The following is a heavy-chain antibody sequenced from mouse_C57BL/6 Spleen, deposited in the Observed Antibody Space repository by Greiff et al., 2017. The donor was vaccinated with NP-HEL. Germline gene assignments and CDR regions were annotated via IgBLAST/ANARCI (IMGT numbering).Heavy chain of an antibody. CDR1: GFTFSSYA. CDR2: ISDGGSYT. Sequence: EVQGVESGGGLVKPGGSLKLSCAASGFTFSSYAMSWVRQTPEKRLEWVATISDGGSYTYYPDNVKGRFTISRDNAKNNLYLQMSHLKSGDTAWYYCAKALTRNWYFGVCGTGATVTVSS. D-gene: IGHD4-1*01. J-gene: IGHJ1*03. V-gene: IGHV5-4*01. CDR3: AKALTRNWYFGV.